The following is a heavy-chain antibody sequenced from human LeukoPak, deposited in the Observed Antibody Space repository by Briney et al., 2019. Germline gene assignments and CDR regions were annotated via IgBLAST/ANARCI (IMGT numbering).Heavy chain of an antibody. CDR3: VRDRGYAYGPFDY. Sequence: PSETLSLTCTVSGGSISSYYWSWIRQPPGKGLEWIGYVYYSGNTEYNPSLKSRVTISVATSKNQFSLKLSSVTAADTAVYYCVRDRGYAYGPFDYWGQGTLVTVSS. V-gene: IGHV4-59*12. J-gene: IGHJ4*02. CDR1: GGSISSYY. D-gene: IGHD5-12*01. CDR2: VYYSGNT.